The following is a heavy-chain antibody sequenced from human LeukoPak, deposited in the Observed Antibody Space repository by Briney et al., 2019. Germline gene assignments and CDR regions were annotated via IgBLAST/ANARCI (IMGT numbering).Heavy chain of an antibody. Sequence: GGSLRLSCTASGFTFSRYTMHWVRQAPGKRLEWVSSIISRSDYIYDADSVKGRFTISRDNAKNSLYLQMNSLRAEDTAVYYCAREGSGLGYFDYWGQGTLVTVSS. J-gene: IGHJ4*02. D-gene: IGHD3-3*01. CDR1: GFTFSRYT. CDR2: IISRSDYI. CDR3: AREGSGLGYFDY. V-gene: IGHV3-21*01.